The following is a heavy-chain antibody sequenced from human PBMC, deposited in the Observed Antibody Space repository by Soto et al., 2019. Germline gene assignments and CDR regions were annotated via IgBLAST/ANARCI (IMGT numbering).Heavy chain of an antibody. J-gene: IGHJ4*02. CDR3: ARGVGNTVVTLECDY. V-gene: IGHV1-46*03. D-gene: IGHD2-21*02. Sequence: QVQLVQSGAEVKKPGASVKASCKASGYTFTSYYMHWVRQAPGQGLEWMGIINPSGGSTSYAQKFQGRVTMTRDTSTSTVYMELSSLRSEDTAVYYCARGVGNTVVTLECDYWGQGTLVTVSS. CDR1: GYTFTSYY. CDR2: INPSGGST.